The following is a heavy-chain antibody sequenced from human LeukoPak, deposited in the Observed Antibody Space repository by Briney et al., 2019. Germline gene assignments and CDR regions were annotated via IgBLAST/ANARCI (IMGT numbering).Heavy chain of an antibody. V-gene: IGHV1-8*01. J-gene: IGHJ5*02. CDR2: MNPNSGNT. CDR1: GYTFTSYD. Sequence: ASVKVSCKASGYTFTSYDINWARQATGQGLEWMGWMNPNSGNTGYAQKFQGRVTMTRNTSISTAYMELSSLRSEDTAVYYCARRPIAARPKGGFDPWGQGTLVTVSS. CDR3: ARRPIAARPKGGFDP. D-gene: IGHD6-6*01.